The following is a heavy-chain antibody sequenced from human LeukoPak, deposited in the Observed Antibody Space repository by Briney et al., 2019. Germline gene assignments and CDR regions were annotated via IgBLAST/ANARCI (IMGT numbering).Heavy chain of an antibody. Sequence: GGSLRLSCAASGFTFSTYWMHWVRQAPGKGLVWVSRTNSDGSRTDYADSVKGRFTISRDNAENTLYLQMNSLRVEDTAVYYCARDRGINMVRGVIDYWGQGTLVTVSS. J-gene: IGHJ4*02. V-gene: IGHV3-74*01. CDR1: GFTFSTYW. D-gene: IGHD3-10*01. CDR2: TNSDGSRT. CDR3: ARDRGINMVRGVIDY.